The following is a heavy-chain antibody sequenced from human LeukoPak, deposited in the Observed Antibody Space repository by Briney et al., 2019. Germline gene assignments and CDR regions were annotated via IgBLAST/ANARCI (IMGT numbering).Heavy chain of an antibody. J-gene: IGHJ6*03. CDR1: GGSIDSSSYY. CDR3: ARDKDSGSYFIRDHYIQYMDV. CDR2: IFRTGST. D-gene: IGHD3-10*01. V-gene: IGHV4-39*07. Sequence: PSETLSLTCAVSGGSIDSSSYYWGWIRQPPGKGLEWIGSIFRTGSTYYNPSLKSRVTISVDTSKNQFSLKLSSVTAADTAVYYCARDKDSGSYFIRDHYIQYMDVWGKGTTVSISS.